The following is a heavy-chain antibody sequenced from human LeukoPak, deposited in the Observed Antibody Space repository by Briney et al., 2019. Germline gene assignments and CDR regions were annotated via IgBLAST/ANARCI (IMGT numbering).Heavy chain of an antibody. D-gene: IGHD6-6*01. Sequence: GGSLRLSCAASGFTFSSYAMHWVRQAPGKGLEWVAVISYDGSNKYYADSVKGRFTISRDNSKNTLYLQMNSLRAEDTAVYYSARDTRFVAARPYYFDYWGQGTLVTVSS. J-gene: IGHJ4*02. CDR3: ARDTRFVAARPYYFDY. CDR1: GFTFSSYA. CDR2: ISYDGSNK. V-gene: IGHV3-30*04.